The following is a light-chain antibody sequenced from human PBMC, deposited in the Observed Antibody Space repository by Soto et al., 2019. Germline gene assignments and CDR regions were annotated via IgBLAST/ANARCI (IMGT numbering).Light chain of an antibody. Sequence: EIVLTQSPGTLSLSPGERATLSCRDSQSVSSSYLAWYQQKPGQAPRLLIYGASSRATGIPARFSGSGSGTDFTLTISRLEPEDFAVYYCQQYGTAPLTFGGGTKVEIK. CDR2: GAS. V-gene: IGKV3-20*01. J-gene: IGKJ4*01. CDR1: QSVSSSY. CDR3: QQYGTAPLT.